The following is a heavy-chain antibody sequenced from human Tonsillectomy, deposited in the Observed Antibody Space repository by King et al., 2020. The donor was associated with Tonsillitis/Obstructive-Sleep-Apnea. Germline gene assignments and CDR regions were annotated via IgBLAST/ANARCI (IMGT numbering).Heavy chain of an antibody. CDR1: XFTFSSXA. D-gene: IGHD3-10*01. Sequence: VQLVESGGGVVQPGRSLRLSCAASXFTFSSXAMHWVRQAPGKGLEWVALISYDGSNKYYADSVKGRFTISRDNSKNTLYLQMNSLRAEDTAVYYCARDXDXSGXXQWFDXWGXGTLVTVS. CDR2: ISYDGSNK. J-gene: IGHJ5*02. CDR3: ARDXDXSGXXQWFDX. V-gene: IGHV3-30*04.